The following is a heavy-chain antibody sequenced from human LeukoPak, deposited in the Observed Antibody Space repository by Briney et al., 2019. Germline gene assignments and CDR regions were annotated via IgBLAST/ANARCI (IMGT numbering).Heavy chain of an antibody. CDR3: ATNYYDSSGLFDY. Sequence: PSETLSLTCTVSGGSISSGGYYWSWIRQHPGKGLEWIGYIYYSGSTYYNPSLKSRVTISVDTSKNQFSLKLSSVTAADTAVYYCATNYYDSSGLFDYWGQGTLVTVSS. CDR2: IYYSGST. J-gene: IGHJ4*02. CDR1: GGSISSGGYY. D-gene: IGHD3-22*01. V-gene: IGHV4-31*03.